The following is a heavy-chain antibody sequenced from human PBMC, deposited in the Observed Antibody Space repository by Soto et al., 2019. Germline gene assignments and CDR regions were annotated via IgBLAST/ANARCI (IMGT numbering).Heavy chain of an antibody. CDR2: ISYDGSNK. J-gene: IGHJ3*02. CDR3: ARELTNTYYYDSRALGAFDI. D-gene: IGHD3-22*01. CDR1: GFTFSSYA. V-gene: IGHV3-30-3*01. Sequence: PGGSLRLSCAASGFTFSSYAMHWVRQAPGKGLEWVAVISYDGSNKYYAGSVKGRFTISRDNSKNTLYLQMNSLRAEDTAVYYCARELTNTYYYDSRALGAFDIWGQGTMVTV.